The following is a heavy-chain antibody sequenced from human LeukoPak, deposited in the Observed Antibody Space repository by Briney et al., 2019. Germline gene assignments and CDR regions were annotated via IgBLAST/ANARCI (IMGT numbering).Heavy chain of an antibody. CDR1: RYTFTGYS. D-gene: IGHD6-19*01. J-gene: IGHJ4*02. CDR2: INPKSDGK. V-gene: IGHV1-2*02. CDR3: ASPAVAGSSTFDY. Sequence: ASVTDSRKASRYTFTGYSMHEVRPAPGQGREGMGWINPKSDGKNNAQKFQGRGTMTRDTSNSTAHMELSRLKSDDAAVYYCASPAVAGSSTFDYWGQGTLVTVSS.